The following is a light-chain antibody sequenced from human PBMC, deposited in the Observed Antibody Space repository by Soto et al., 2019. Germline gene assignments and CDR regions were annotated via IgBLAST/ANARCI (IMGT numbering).Light chain of an antibody. Sequence: QSALTQPPSASGSPGQSVTISCTGTSSDVGGYKFVSWYQQHPGKAPKLLIYEVSQRPSGVPDRFSASKSGDTASLAVSGLRAEDEAEYYCSSYAGSNMGVFGSGTTLTVL. V-gene: IGLV2-8*01. CDR1: SSDVGGYKF. J-gene: IGLJ1*01. CDR3: SSYAGSNMGV. CDR2: EVS.